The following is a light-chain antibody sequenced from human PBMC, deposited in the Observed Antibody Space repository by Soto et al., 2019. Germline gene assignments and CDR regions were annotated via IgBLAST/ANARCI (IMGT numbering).Light chain of an antibody. J-gene: IGLJ2*01. CDR1: SGHSTYA. CDR2: LDSDGIH. V-gene: IGLV4-69*02. Sequence: QSVLTQSPSASASLGASVKLTCTLSSGHSTYAIAWHQQQPEKGPRYLMKLDSDGIHSKGDGSPDRFSGSSSGAERYLTISSLQSEDEADYYCQTWGTGIVVFGGGTKLTVL. CDR3: QTWGTGIVV.